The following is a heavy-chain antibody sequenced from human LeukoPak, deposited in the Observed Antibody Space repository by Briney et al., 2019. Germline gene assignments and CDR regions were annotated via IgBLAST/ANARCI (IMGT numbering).Heavy chain of an antibody. V-gene: IGHV1-2*02. Sequence: AASVKVCCKASGYTFTGYYMHWVRQAPGQGLEWMGWINPNSGGTNYAQKFQGRVTMTRDTSISTAYMELSRLRSDDTAVYYCARVTMIVVARDPFDYWGQGTLVTVSS. CDR2: INPNSGGT. CDR3: ARVTMIVVARDPFDY. J-gene: IGHJ4*02. D-gene: IGHD3-22*01. CDR1: GYTFTGYY.